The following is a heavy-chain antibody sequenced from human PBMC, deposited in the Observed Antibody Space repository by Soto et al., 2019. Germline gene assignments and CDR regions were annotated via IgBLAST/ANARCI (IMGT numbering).Heavy chain of an antibody. D-gene: IGHD3-3*02. J-gene: IGHJ5*02. V-gene: IGHV4-59*01. Sequence: SETLSLTCTVSGGSISRFYWSWFRQPPGNGLKWIGYMYNTGSTIYNPSLKSRVTISVDTSKNQFSLKMNSVTAADMAVYYCASPKIAFYNWFDPWGQGTLVTVSS. CDR2: MYNTGST. CDR3: ASPKIAFYNWFDP. CDR1: GGSISRFY.